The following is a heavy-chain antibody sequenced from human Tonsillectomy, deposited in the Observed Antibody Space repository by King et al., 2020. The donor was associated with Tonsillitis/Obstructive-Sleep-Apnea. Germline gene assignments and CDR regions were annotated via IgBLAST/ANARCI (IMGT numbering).Heavy chain of an antibody. V-gene: IGHV3-30*18. CDR1: GFTFSSYG. CDR3: AKSGVPAALDYYYYYMDV. D-gene: IGHD2-2*01. Sequence: VQLVESGGGVVQPGRSLRLSCAASGFTFSSYGMDWVRQAPGKGLEWVAVISYDGSNKYYADSVKGRFTISRDNSKNTLYLQMNSLRAADTAVYYCAKSGVPAALDYYYYYMDVWGKGTTVTVSS. CDR2: ISYDGSNK. J-gene: IGHJ6*03.